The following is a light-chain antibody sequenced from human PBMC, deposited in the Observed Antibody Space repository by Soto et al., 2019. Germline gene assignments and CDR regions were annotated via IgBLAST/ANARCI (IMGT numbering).Light chain of an antibody. CDR1: QSVSSY. Sequence: IVLTQSPSTLSFSPGERATISCMACQSVSSYLAWYQQKPGQAPRLLIYDASNRATGIPARFSGSGSGTDFTLTISSLEPEDFAVYYCQQRSNWPLTFGGGTKVDI. CDR3: QQRSNWPLT. CDR2: DAS. J-gene: IGKJ4*01. V-gene: IGKV3-11*01.